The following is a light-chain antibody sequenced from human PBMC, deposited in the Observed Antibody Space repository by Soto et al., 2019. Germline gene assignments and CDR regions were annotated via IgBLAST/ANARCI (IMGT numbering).Light chain of an antibody. J-gene: IGLJ3*02. CDR3: QSYGV. CDR1: SGSIASNY. CDR2: EDT. Sequence: NFMLTQPHSVSESPGKTVTISCTRSSGSIASNYVQWYQQRQGSAPATIIYEDTLRPSGVPDRFSGSIDISSNSASLTISGLKTEDEADYYCQSYGVFGGRTKLTVL. V-gene: IGLV6-57*04.